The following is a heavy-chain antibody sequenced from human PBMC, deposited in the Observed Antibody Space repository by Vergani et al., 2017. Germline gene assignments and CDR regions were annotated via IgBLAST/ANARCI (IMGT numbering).Heavy chain of an antibody. V-gene: IGHV3-23*01. Sequence: EVQLLESGGGLVQPGGSLRLSCAASGFTFSSYAMSWVRQAPGKGLEWVSAISGSGGSTYYADSVKGRFTISRDNSKNTLYLQMNSLRAEDTAVYYCARGIAVAGTAYYYYMDVWGKGTTVTVSS. CDR1: GFTFSSYA. D-gene: IGHD6-19*01. CDR3: ARGIAVAGTAYYYYMDV. CDR2: ISGSGGST. J-gene: IGHJ6*03.